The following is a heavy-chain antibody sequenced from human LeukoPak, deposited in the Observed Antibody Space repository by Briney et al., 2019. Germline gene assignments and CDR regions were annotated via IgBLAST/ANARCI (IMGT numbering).Heavy chain of an antibody. CDR1: GGTFSSYA. Sequence: SVKVSCKASGGTFSSYAISWVRQAPGQGLEWMGGIIPILGTANYAQKFQGRVTITADESTSTAYMELSSLRSEDTAVYYCARSAIAVAGNADYWGQGTLVTVSS. CDR3: ARSAIAVAGNADY. V-gene: IGHV1-69*01. D-gene: IGHD6-19*01. J-gene: IGHJ4*02. CDR2: IIPILGTA.